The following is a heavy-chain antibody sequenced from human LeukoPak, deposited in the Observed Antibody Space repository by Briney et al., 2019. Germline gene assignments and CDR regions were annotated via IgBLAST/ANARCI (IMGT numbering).Heavy chain of an antibody. Sequence: DSLKGRFTISRDNAKNFLYLQMNSLRAEDTAIYYCARDRGYDILTGYLNDAFDIWGQGTMVTVS. CDR3: ARDRGYDILTGYLNDAFDI. D-gene: IGHD3-9*01. V-gene: IGHV3-7*01. J-gene: IGHJ3*02.